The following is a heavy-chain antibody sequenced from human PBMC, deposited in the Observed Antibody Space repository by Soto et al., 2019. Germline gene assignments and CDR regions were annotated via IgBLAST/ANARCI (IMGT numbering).Heavy chain of an antibody. CDR3: AKGRSFGGVIAVTPYDY. D-gene: IGHD3-16*02. CDR1: GFTLSSYA. Sequence: GGSLRLASTASGFTLSSYAMSWVRQAPGKGLEWVSAISGSGGSTYYADSVKGRFTISRDNSKNTLYLQMNSLRAEDTAVYYCAKGRSFGGVIAVTPYDYWGQGTLVTVSS. CDR2: ISGSGGST. V-gene: IGHV3-23*01. J-gene: IGHJ4*02.